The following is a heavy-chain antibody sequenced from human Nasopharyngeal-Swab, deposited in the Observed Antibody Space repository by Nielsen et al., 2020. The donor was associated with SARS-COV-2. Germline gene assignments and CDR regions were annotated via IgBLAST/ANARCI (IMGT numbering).Heavy chain of an antibody. J-gene: IGHJ2*01. CDR3: ARGYHDKSVYYYDWYFDL. Sequence: WIRQPPGKGLEWIGNIHHSGSTNYNPSLKSRVTISVDTSKNQFFLKLTSVTAADTAIYYCARGYHDKSVYYYDWYFDLWGRGTLVTVSS. CDR2: IHHSGST. D-gene: IGHD3-22*01. V-gene: IGHV4-59*01.